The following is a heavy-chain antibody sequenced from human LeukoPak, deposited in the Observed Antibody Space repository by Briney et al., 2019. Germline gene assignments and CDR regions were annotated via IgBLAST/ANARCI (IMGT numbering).Heavy chain of an antibody. J-gene: IGHJ4*01. CDR3: ARVGDYSSNSLDFWC. Sequence: SQTLSLTCAISGDSLSTNSGAWNWIRQSPSRGLEWLGRTYYRSKWYNDYAVSVKSRITINPDTSKNQFSLQLNSVTPEDTAVYYCARVGDYSSNSLDFWCRGHVTLVTVSS. CDR2: TYYRSKWYN. D-gene: IGHD4-23*01. CDR1: GDSLSTNSGA. V-gene: IGHV6-1*01.